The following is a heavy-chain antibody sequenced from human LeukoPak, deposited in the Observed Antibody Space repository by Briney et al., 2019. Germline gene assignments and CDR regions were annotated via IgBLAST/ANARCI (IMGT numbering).Heavy chain of an antibody. V-gene: IGHV3-53*01. CDR1: GFTVSGNY. J-gene: IGHJ4*02. Sequence: GGSLRLSCATSGFTVSGNYMSWVRQAPGKGLEWVSVLYTSGSTYYAGSVKGRFTISRDNSKNTLYLQMNSLRVKDTAIYYCARGCFGELLSPLDYWGQGTLVTVSS. D-gene: IGHD3-10*01. CDR2: LYTSGST. CDR3: ARGCFGELLSPLDY.